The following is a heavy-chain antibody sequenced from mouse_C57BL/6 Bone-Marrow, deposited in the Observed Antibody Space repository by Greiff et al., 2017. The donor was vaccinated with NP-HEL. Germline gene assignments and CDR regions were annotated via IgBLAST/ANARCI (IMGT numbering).Heavy chain of an antibody. V-gene: IGHV5-17*01. Sequence: EVQLQQSGGGLVKPGGSLKLSCAASGFTFSDYGMHWVRQAPEKGLEWVAYISSGSSTIYYADTVKGRFTISRDNAKNTLFLQMTSLRSEDTAMYYCAREDYYYGSSYPAWFAYWGQGTLVTVSA. CDR1: GFTFSDYG. J-gene: IGHJ3*01. CDR2: ISSGSSTI. D-gene: IGHD1-1*01. CDR3: AREDYYYGSSYPAWFAY.